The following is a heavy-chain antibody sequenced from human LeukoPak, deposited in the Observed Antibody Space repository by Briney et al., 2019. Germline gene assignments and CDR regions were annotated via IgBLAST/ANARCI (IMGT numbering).Heavy chain of an antibody. J-gene: IGHJ6*02. CDR1: GFTFSNAW. CDR3: SGDKRSYYGMDV. CDR2: IKSKTDGGTT. V-gene: IGHV3-15*07. Sequence: PGGSLRLSCAVSGFTFSNAWMNWVRQAPGKGLEWVGRIKSKTDGGTTDYAAPVKGRFTISRDDSKSTLYLQMNSLKTEDTAVYYCSGDKRSYYGMDVWGQGTTVTVSS. D-gene: IGHD4-17*01.